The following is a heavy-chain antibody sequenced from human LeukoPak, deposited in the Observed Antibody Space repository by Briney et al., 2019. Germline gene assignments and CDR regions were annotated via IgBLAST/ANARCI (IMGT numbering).Heavy chain of an antibody. CDR2: IYTSGST. CDR1: GGSISSYY. V-gene: IGHV4-4*07. Sequence: PSETLSLTCTLSGGSISSYYWSWIRQPAGKGLEWIGRIYTSGSTNYNSSLKSRVTMSVDTSKNQFSLKLSSVTAADTAVYYCARTSPRAATFDYWGQGTLVTVSS. D-gene: IGHD2-15*01. J-gene: IGHJ4*02. CDR3: ARTSPRAATFDY.